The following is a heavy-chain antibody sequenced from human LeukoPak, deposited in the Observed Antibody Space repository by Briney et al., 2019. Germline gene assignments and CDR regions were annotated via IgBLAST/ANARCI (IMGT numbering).Heavy chain of an antibody. D-gene: IGHD5-24*01. J-gene: IGHJ3*02. CDR2: INTNTGNP. V-gene: IGHV7-4-1*02. CDR3: ARDKNRWLQDPDAFDI. CDR1: GYTFTSYA. Sequence: GASVKVSCKASGYTFTSYAMNWVRQAPGQGLEWMGWINTNTGNPTYAQGFTGRFVFSLDTSVSTAYLQISSLKAEDTAVYYCARDKNRWLQDPDAFDIWGQGTMVTVSS.